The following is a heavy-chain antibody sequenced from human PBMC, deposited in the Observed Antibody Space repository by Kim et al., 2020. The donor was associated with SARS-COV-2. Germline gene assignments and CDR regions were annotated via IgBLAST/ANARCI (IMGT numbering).Heavy chain of an antibody. CDR2: IYYSGST. Sequence: SETLSLTCTVSGGSISSSSYYWGWIRQPPGKGLEWIGSIYYSGSTYYNPSLKSRVTISVDTSKNQFSLKLSSVTAADTAVYYCASPGDYDSSGYYPSSYWYFDLWGRGTLVTVSS. V-gene: IGHV4-39*07. CDR3: ASPGDYDSSGYYPSSYWYFDL. D-gene: IGHD3-22*01. CDR1: GGSISSSSYY. J-gene: IGHJ2*01.